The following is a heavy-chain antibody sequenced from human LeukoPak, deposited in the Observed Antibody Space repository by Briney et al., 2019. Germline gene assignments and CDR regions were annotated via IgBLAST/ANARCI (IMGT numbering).Heavy chain of an antibody. Sequence: GGSLRLSCAASGFTFSSYWMSWVRQAPGKGLEWVANIKQDGSEKYYVDSVKGRFTISRDNAKNSLYLRMNSLRAEDTAVYYCARVAVDSRLREWGQGTLVTVSS. CDR2: IKQDGSEK. CDR3: ARVAVDSRLRE. CDR1: GFTFSSYW. V-gene: IGHV3-7*01. J-gene: IGHJ4*02. D-gene: IGHD3-22*01.